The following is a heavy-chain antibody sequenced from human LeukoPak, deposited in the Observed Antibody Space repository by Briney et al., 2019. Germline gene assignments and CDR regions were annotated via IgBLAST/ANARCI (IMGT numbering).Heavy chain of an antibody. CDR2: IYTSGST. V-gene: IGHV4-61*02. D-gene: IGHD3-3*01. J-gene: IGHJ3*02. Sequence: PSETLSLTCTVSGGSISSSSYYWSWIRQPAGKGLEWIGRIYTSGSTNYNPSLKRQVTMSVDTSKNQFSLKLSSVTAADTAVYYCARGVTVFGGAPKGALDIWGRGTMVTVSS. CDR1: GGSISSSSYY. CDR3: ARGVTVFGGAPKGALDI.